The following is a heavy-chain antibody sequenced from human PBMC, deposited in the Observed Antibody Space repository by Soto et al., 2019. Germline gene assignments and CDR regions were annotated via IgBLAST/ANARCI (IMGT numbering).Heavy chain of an antibody. Sequence: GGSLRLSWVVSGFTCSNYGMRWVRQAPGKGLEWVAVIWNDGSNQYYADSVKGRFTIPRDNSKNTLYLQMNSLRAEDTAVFYCAKERSSGWSFDYWGQGTLVTVSS. J-gene: IGHJ4*02. CDR3: AKERSSGWSFDY. CDR2: IWNDGSNQ. CDR1: GFTCSNYG. D-gene: IGHD6-19*01. V-gene: IGHV3-33*06.